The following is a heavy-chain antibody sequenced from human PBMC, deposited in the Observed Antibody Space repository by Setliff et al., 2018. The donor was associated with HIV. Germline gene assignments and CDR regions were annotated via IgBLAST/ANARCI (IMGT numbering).Heavy chain of an antibody. CDR2: IYYSGST. Sequence: KTSEILSLTCTVSGGSISSNNYFWGWIRQPPEKGLEWIGSIYYSGSTYYNPSLKSRVTISIDTSRNQFSLKLNSLSAADTAVYYCARWESAQKAFNPWGHGTMVTVSS. CDR3: ARWESAQKAFNP. CDR1: GGSISSNNYF. D-gene: IGHD1-26*01. J-gene: IGHJ3*01. V-gene: IGHV4-39*01.